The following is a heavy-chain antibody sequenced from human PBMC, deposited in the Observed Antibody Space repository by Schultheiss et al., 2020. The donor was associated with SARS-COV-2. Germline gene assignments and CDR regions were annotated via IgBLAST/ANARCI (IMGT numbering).Heavy chain of an antibody. J-gene: IGHJ4*02. D-gene: IGHD4-17*01. CDR1: GYTFTGYY. V-gene: IGHV1-2*02. CDR2: INPNSGGT. CDR3: ARDRIVDGDYSVYFDY. Sequence: ASVKVSCKASGYTFTGYYIHWVRQAPGQGLEWMGWINPNSGGTNYAQKFQGRVTMTTDTSTSTAYMELRSLRSDDTAVYYCARDRIVDGDYSVYFDYWGQGTLVTVSS.